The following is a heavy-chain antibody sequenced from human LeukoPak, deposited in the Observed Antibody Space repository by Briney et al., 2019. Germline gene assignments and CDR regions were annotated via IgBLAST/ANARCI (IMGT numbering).Heavy chain of an antibody. CDR1: YYSISSGYY. D-gene: IGHD3-10*01. CDR3: ARVLGYGSGSYEDY. Sequence: SETLSLTCTVSYYSISSGYYWVWIRQPSGKGLEWIGTIYHNGSTFYNPSLKSRVTISVDTSKNQFTLILNSVTAADTAVYYCARVLGYGSGSYEDYWGQGTLVTVSS. J-gene: IGHJ4*02. V-gene: IGHV4-38-2*02. CDR2: IYHNGST.